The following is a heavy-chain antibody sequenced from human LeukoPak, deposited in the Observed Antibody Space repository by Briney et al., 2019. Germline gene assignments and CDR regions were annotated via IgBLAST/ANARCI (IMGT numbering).Heavy chain of an antibody. D-gene: IGHD3-3*01. CDR3: ARAFITISDSYYYYMDV. J-gene: IGHJ6*03. CDR1: GGSISSGSYD. V-gene: IGHV4-61*02. CDR2: IYTSGST. Sequence: SETLSLTCTVSGGSISSGSYDWSWNRQPAGKGLEWIGRIYTSGSTNYNPSLKSRVTISVDTSKNQFSLKLSPVTAADTPVYYCARAFITISDSYYYYMDVWGKGTTVTVSS.